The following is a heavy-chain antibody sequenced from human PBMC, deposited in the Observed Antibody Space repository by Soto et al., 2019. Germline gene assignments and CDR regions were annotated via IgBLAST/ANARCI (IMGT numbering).Heavy chain of an antibody. J-gene: IGHJ4*02. CDR3: ARRYGSAIDY. V-gene: IGHV4-59*08. CDR2: IYYSGST. D-gene: IGHD1-26*01. Sequence: PSETLSLTCTVSGGSISSYYWSWIRQPPGKGLEWIGYIYYSGSTNYNPSLKSRVTISVDTSKNQFPLKLSSVTAADTAVYYCARRYGSAIDYWGQGTLVTVSS. CDR1: GGSISSYY.